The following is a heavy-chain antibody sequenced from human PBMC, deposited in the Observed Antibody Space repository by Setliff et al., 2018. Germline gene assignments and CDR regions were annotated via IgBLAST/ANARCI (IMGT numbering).Heavy chain of an antibody. J-gene: IGHJ4*02. CDR2: ISYSGIT. CDR3: AKGGGRYHSAS. D-gene: IGHD1-26*01. V-gene: IGHV4-59*02. CDR1: GASVSSHY. Sequence: PSETLSLTCNVSGASVSSHYWDWIRQPPGKGLEWIGFISYSGITTYNVSLKSRVSISVDKSKNQFSLNLSSVTAADTAVYYCAKGGGRYHSASWGQGMLVTVSS.